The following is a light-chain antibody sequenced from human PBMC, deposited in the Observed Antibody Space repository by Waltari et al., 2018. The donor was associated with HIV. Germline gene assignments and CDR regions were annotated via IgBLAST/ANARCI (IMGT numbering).Light chain of an antibody. V-gene: IGLV2-14*03. J-gene: IGLJ3*02. CDR3: SSYAVCSTLV. Sequence: QSALTQPASISASPGQTITISCPGTSDDVGRYNFVSWYRQQPGTAPQLMIYDFSKRPSGVSCRFSGSKSGNTASLTISGLQAEDEADYYCSSYAVCSTLVFGGGTKVTVL. CDR1: SDDVGRYNF. CDR2: DFS.